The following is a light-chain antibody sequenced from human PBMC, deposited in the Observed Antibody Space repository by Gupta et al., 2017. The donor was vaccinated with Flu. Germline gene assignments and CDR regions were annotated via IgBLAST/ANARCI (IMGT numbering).Light chain of an antibody. V-gene: IGLV3-25*01. J-gene: IGLJ3*02. CDR3: HSADSSRTSRV. CDR2: NDS. Sequence: GKMNRTTGSGDGVANQYDYWYQHHPAHAPMLLIYNDSERPSGIPERFSGSTSATTTTFTTSGVQAEEAADYYCHSADSSRTSRVFGGGTKLTVL. CDR1: GVANQY.